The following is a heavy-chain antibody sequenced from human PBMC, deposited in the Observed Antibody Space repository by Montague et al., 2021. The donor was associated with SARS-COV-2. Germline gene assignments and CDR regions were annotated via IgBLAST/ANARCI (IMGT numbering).Heavy chain of an antibody. CDR3: ARLQGRGRLIDY. J-gene: IGHJ4*02. V-gene: IGHV4-59*01. CDR2: ISEIGST. Sequence: SETLSLTCTVSGGSINNYYWGWIRQPPGKALEYIAYISEIGSTHRNPALKSRVTISVDPSRNQFYLDVNSVTAADTAVYYCARLQGRGRLIDYWGQGTLVTVSS. CDR1: GGSINNYY. D-gene: IGHD5-12*01.